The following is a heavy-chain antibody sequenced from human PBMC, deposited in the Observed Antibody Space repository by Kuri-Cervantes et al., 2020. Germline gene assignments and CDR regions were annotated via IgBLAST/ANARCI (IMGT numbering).Heavy chain of an antibody. CDR1: GFTFSSHA. Sequence: GESLKISCAASGFTFSSHAMSWVRHTPGKGLDWVSTITGSDGRAYYTDSVKGRFAISRDNSKNTLYLQMNTLRAEDTALYYCARGRVVVPAVRGAFDIWGQGTMVTVSS. D-gene: IGHD2-21*02. J-gene: IGHJ3*02. CDR2: ITGSDGRA. CDR3: ARGRVVVPAVRGAFDI. V-gene: IGHV3-23*01.